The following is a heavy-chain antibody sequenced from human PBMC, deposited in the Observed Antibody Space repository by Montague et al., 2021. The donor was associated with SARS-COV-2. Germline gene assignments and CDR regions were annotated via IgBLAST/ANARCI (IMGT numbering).Heavy chain of an antibody. D-gene: IGHD1-7*01. CDR1: GFSFSTFS. J-gene: IGHJ4*02. Sequence: SLRLSCAASGFSFSTFSMSWIRQAPGKGPEWVSSISSPGGRTYYAKSVKGRFTISRDNSKNTLYLEMNSLRADDTAKYYCAKDRGNTDGWEYYYFDYWGQGVLVTVSP. CDR2: ISSPGGRT. CDR3: AKDRGNTDGWEYYYFDY. V-gene: IGHV3-23*01.